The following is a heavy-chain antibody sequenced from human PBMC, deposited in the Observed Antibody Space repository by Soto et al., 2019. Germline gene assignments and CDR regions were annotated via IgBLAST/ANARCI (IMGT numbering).Heavy chain of an antibody. Sequence: QVQLVESGGGVVQPGRSLRLSCAASGFNFDSYGMHWVRQAPGKGLKWVAVIWYDGSNEYYADSVKGRFTVSRDNAKNTVYLQMNSLRVEDTAVYYCARELTAVTTPSFDHWGQGAQVIVSS. CDR2: IWYDGSNE. CDR1: GFNFDSYG. J-gene: IGHJ5*02. V-gene: IGHV3-33*01. CDR3: ARELTAVTTPSFDH. D-gene: IGHD4-17*01.